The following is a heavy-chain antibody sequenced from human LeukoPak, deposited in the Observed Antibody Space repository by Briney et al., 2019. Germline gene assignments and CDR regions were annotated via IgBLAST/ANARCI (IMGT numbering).Heavy chain of an antibody. D-gene: IGHD4-17*01. Sequence: KPSETLSLTCTVSGGSISSYYWSWIRQPPGKGLEWIGYIYYSGSTNYNPSLKSRVTISVDTSKNQFSLKLSSVTAADTAVYYCARGGTVTTFLSYWGQGTLVTVSS. J-gene: IGHJ4*02. V-gene: IGHV4-59*01. CDR2: IYYSGST. CDR1: GGSISSYY. CDR3: ARGGTVTTFLSY.